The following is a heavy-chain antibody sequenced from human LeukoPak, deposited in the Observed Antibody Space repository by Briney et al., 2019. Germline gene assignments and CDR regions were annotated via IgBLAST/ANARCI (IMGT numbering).Heavy chain of an antibody. Sequence: SETLSLTCTVSGGSISSSSYYWGWIRQPPGKGLEWIGSIYYSGSTCYNPSLKSRVTISVDTSKNQFSLKLSSVTAADTAVYYCARQGNDFWSGYNWFDPWGQGTLVTVSS. D-gene: IGHD3-3*01. CDR3: ARQGNDFWSGYNWFDP. V-gene: IGHV4-39*01. CDR2: IYYSGST. CDR1: GGSISSSSYY. J-gene: IGHJ5*02.